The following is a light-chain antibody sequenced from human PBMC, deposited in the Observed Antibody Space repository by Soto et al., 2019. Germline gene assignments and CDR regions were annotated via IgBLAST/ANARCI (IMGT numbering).Light chain of an antibody. Sequence: DIQMTQSPSTLSASVGDTVTVTCRASQSVSGWLAWYQQKPGKAPKLLIYDASSLESGVPSRFSGSGSGTEFTLTISSLQPDDFATYYCQQYNSYRGTFGQGTRLEIK. V-gene: IGKV1-5*01. J-gene: IGKJ5*01. CDR1: QSVSGW. CDR2: DAS. CDR3: QQYNSYRGT.